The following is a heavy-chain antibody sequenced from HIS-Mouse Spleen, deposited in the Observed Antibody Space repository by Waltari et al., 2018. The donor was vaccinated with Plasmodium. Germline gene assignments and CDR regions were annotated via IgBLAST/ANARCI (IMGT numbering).Heavy chain of an antibody. D-gene: IGHD6-13*01. J-gene: IGHJ2*01. CDR3: ASSWYWYFDL. Sequence: EVQLVESGGGLVQPGGSLRLPCAASGFPFSTYLMSWVRQAPGKGLEWVANIKQDGSEKYYVDSVKGRFTISRDNAKNSLYLQMNSLRAEDTAVYYCASSWYWYFDLWGRGTLVTVSS. V-gene: IGHV3-7*01. CDR1: GFPFSTYL. CDR2: IKQDGSEK.